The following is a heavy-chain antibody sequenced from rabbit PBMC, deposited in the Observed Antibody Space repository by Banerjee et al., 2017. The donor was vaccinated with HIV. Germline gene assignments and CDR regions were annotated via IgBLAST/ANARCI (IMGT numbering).Heavy chain of an antibody. CDR1: GFSFSRNYW. D-gene: IGHD1-1*01. CDR3: VRTDATTTGYFKDSGYFTL. J-gene: IGHJ4*01. Sequence: QEQLVESGGDLVKPEGSLTLTCTASGFSFSRNYWICWVRQAPGKGPEWIACIYTTTSSTWYASWAKGRFTVSKSPSTTVTLQMTSLTAADTATYFCVRTDATTTGYFKDSGYFTLWGPGTLVTV. V-gene: IGHV1S45*01. CDR2: IYTTTSST.